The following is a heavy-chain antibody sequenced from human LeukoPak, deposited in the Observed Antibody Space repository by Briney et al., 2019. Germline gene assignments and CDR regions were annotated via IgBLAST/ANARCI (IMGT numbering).Heavy chain of an antibody. CDR1: GGSISSYY. Sequence: SETLSLTCTVSGGSISSYYWSWIRQPPGKGLEWIGYIYYSGSTNYNPSLKSRVTISVDTSKNQFSLKLSSVTAADTAVYYCARGRGDGYNRQWFDPLGQGTLVTVSS. D-gene: IGHD5-24*01. V-gene: IGHV4-59*12. J-gene: IGHJ5*01. CDR3: ARGRGDGYNRQWFDP. CDR2: IYYSGST.